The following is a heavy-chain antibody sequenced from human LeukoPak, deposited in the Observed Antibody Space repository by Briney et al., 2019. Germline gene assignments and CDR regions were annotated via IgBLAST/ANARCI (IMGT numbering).Heavy chain of an antibody. CDR3: VKDPRDTYGTNWFVS. Sequence: GGSLRLSCAASGFTFSSYAMSWVRQAPGKGLEWVSQISGTGGATWYAGFARDRFTISRDNSKKTLYLQMSGLRVEDTAMYYCVKDPRDTYGTNWFVSWGQGTLLIVSS. D-gene: IGHD2-21*01. CDR2: ISGTGGAT. CDR1: GFTFSSYA. V-gene: IGHV3-23*01. J-gene: IGHJ5*01.